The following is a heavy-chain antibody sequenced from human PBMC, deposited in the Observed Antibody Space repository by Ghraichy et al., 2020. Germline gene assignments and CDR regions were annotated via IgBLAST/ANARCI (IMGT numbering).Heavy chain of an antibody. J-gene: IGHJ4*02. CDR3: ARRGYCTGGVCSDFDY. V-gene: IGHV1-18*01. CDR2: ISAYNGNT. CDR1: GYTFTSYG. D-gene: IGHD2-8*02. Sequence: ASVKVSCKASGYTFTSYGISWVRQAPGQGLEWMGWISAYNGNTNYAQKLQGRVTMTTDTSTSTAYMELRSLRSDDTAVYYCARRGYCTGGVCSDFDYWGQGTLVTVSS.